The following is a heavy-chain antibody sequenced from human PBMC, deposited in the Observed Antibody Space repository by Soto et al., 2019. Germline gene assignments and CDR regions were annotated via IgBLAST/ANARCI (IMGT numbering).Heavy chain of an antibody. CDR2: IYDSGST. CDR3: ARLGRYQMGIFDY. CDR1: GGSISSYY. D-gene: IGHD2-2*01. V-gene: IGHV4-59*08. Sequence: ASETLSLTCTVSGGSISSYYWSWIRQPPRKGLEYIGYIYDSGSTNYNPSLKSRVTISVDTSKNQFSLKLSSVTAADTALYYCARLGRYQMGIFDYWGQGTLVTVSS. J-gene: IGHJ4*02.